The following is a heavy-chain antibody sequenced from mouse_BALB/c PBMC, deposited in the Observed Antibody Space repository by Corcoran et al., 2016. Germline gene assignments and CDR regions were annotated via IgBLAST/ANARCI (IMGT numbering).Heavy chain of an antibody. J-gene: IGHJ2*01. CDR3: ATGDY. V-gene: IGHV1-66*01. CDR2: IFPGSGKT. CDR1: GCSFRSYN. Sequence: QPQLQESGPGRVKPGAAGKISCNASGCSFRSYNIHWVRMRPGQGLGWNGGIFPGSGKTKYNEKFKGKATLTADTSSSTAYMQLSSLTSEDSAVYFCATGDYWGQGTTLTVSS. D-gene: IGHD4-1*01.